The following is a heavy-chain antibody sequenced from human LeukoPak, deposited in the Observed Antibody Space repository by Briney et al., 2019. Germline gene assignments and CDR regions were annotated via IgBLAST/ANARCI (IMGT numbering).Heavy chain of an antibody. V-gene: IGHV3-30*02. J-gene: IGHJ4*02. CDR1: GFTFSSYG. CDR2: IRYDGSNK. CDR3: AKVMSDYGDYDPFDY. Sequence: WGSLRLSCAASGFTFSSYGMHWVRQAPGKGLEWVAFIRYDGSNKYYADSVKGRFTISRDNSKNTLYLQMNSLRAEDTAVYYCAKVMSDYGDYDPFDYWGQGTLVTVSS. D-gene: IGHD4-17*01.